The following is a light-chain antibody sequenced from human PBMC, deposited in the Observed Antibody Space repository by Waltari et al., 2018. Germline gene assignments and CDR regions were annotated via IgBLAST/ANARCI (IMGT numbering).Light chain of an antibody. V-gene: IGLV2-14*03. J-gene: IGLJ2*01. CDR3: SSHTTSSTLV. CDR2: DVT. Sequence: QSALTQPASVSGSPGQSLTISCTGSSDDVGRYKFVSWYQQHPGKVPKLLIFDVTHRPSGVSDRFSGSKSGNTASLTISGLQPEDEADYYCSSHTTSSTLVFGGGTRVTVL. CDR1: SDDVGRYKF.